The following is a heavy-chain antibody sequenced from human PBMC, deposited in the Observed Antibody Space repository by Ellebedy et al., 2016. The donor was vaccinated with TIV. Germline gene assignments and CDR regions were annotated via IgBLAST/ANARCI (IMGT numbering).Heavy chain of an antibody. Sequence: PGGSLRLSCTASGFTFSSYIMNWVRQAPGKGLEWISSITKSGDYMYYADSVKGRFTISRDNARNSLDLQMNSLRADDTAVYYCARDTAIDYWGQGTLVTVSS. CDR1: GFTFSSYI. D-gene: IGHD5-18*01. V-gene: IGHV3-21*01. J-gene: IGHJ4*02. CDR3: ARDTAIDY. CDR2: ITKSGDYM.